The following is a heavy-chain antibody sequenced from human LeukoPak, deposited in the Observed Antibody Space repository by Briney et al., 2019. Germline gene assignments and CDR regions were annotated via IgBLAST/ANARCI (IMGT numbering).Heavy chain of an antibody. V-gene: IGHV4-61*02. CDR1: GGAINSGSYN. Sequence: PSETLSLTCTVSGGAINSGSYNWSWIRQPAGKGLEWIGRIHTSGSTNYNPSLNSRVTISLDTSKNQFSLNLSSVTAADTAVYYCARGGSYSDFDSWGQGTLVTVSS. J-gene: IGHJ4*02. CDR3: ARGGSYSDFDS. D-gene: IGHD1-26*01. CDR2: IHTSGST.